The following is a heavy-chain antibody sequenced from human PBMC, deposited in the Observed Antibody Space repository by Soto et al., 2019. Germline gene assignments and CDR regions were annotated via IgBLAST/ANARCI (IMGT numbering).Heavy chain of an antibody. CDR2: ISSSDSI. V-gene: IGHV3-11*01. D-gene: IGHD3-22*01. CDR1: GFTFSDYY. CDR3: ARDLGYYDSSGYFDY. Sequence: QVQLVESGGGLVKPGGSLRLSCAASGFTFSDYYMSWIRQAPGKGLEWVSYISSSDSIYYADSVKGRFTISRDNAKNSLYLQMNSLRAGDTAVYYCARDLGYYDSSGYFDYWGQGTLVTVSS. J-gene: IGHJ4*02.